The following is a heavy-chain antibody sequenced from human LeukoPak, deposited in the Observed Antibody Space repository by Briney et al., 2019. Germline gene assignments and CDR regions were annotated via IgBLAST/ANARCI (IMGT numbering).Heavy chain of an antibody. V-gene: IGHV4-39*01. D-gene: IGHD6-13*01. CDR1: GGSISSSSYY. J-gene: IGHJ4*02. CDR3: ARQIAAAGTYYFDY. Sequence: SETLSLTCTVSGGSISSSSYYWGWIRQPPGKGLGWIGSIYYSGSTYYNPSLKSRVTISVDTSKNQFSLKLSSVTAADTAVYYCARQIAAAGTYYFDYWGQGTLVTVSS. CDR2: IYYSGST.